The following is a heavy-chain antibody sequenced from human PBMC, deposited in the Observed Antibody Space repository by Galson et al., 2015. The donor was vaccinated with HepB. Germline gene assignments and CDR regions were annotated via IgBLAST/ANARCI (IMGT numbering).Heavy chain of an antibody. V-gene: IGHV3-15*01. CDR2: IRSKTDGGTT. D-gene: IGHD2-2*01. CDR3: TTLTKGSFEI. Sequence: SLRLSCAASRFTFYNVWMNWVRQAPGKGLEWVGRIRSKTDGGTTDYAAPVKGRFTISRDDSKDTVYLQMNSLKTEDTAVYYCTTLTKGSFEIWGQGTMVAVSP. CDR1: RFTFYNVW. J-gene: IGHJ3*02.